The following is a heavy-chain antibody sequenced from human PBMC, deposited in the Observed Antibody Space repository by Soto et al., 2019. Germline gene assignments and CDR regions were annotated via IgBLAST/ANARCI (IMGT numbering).Heavy chain of an antibody. Sequence: QVQLVQSGAEVKKPGASVKVSCKASGYTFITYDINWVRQATGQGLEWVGWVNPDSGKTDYARKFQGRVTMTQNPSISTVYMELGGLRFEDQAVYYRSRGKWFRPWGPGTLVTGSS. CDR1: GYTFITYD. CDR3: SRGKWFRP. J-gene: IGHJ5*02. V-gene: IGHV1-8*01. CDR2: VNPDSGKT.